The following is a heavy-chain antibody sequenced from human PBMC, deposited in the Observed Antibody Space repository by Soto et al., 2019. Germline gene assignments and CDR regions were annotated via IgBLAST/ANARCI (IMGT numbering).Heavy chain of an antibody. V-gene: IGHV3-23*01. J-gene: IGHJ3*02. CDR3: AKDPYCSSTSCYATGLDAFDI. D-gene: IGHD2-2*01. CDR2: ISGSGGST. Sequence: GGSLRLSCAASGFTFSSYAMSWVRQAPGKGLEWVSAISGSGGSTYYADSVKGRFTISRDNSKNTLYLQMNSLRAEDTAVYYCAKDPYCSSTSCYATGLDAFDIWGQGTMVTVSS. CDR1: GFTFSSYA.